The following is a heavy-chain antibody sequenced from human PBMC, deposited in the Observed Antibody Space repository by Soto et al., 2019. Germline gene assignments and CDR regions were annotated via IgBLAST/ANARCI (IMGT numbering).Heavy chain of an antibody. V-gene: IGHV1-2*04. J-gene: IGHJ6*02. CDR1: GYTFTGYY. CDR2: INPNSGGT. Sequence: ASVKVSFKASGYTFTGYYMHWVRQAPGQGLEWMGWINPNSGGTNYAQKFQGWVTMTRDTSISTAYMELSRLRSDDTAVYYCARDARSGGTEYYYYYGMDVWGQGTTVTVSS. CDR3: ARDARSGGTEYYYYYGMDV. D-gene: IGHD2-15*01.